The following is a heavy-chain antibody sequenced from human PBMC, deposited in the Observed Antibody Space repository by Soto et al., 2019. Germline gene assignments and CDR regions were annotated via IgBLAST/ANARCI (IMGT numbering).Heavy chain of an antibody. V-gene: IGHV4-59*08. Sequence: QVQLQESGPGLVKPSETLSLTCTVSGGSISTYYWTWIRQPPGTGLEWIGNIYYRGDTKHNPSLQIGATISVVTSQSRFSLKLGAVTAADTAVYDWAWRNSGTYDDWGQGTLVTVSS. CDR3: AWRNSGTYDD. CDR2: IYYRGDT. J-gene: IGHJ4*02. CDR1: GGSISTYY. D-gene: IGHD1-26*01.